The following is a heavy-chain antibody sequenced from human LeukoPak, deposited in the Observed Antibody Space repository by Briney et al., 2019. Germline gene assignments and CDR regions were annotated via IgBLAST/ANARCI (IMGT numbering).Heavy chain of an antibody. CDR3: AGGGWSFDAFDF. V-gene: IGHV4-30-4*01. D-gene: IGHD6-19*01. J-gene: IGHJ3*01. CDR1: GASISSGDYL. Sequence: SQTLSLTCTVSGASISSGDYLWSWIRQPPGMGLEWIGNIYYSGSTNYSPSLKSRVTISVDTSKNRFSLRLSSLTAADTAVYFCAGGGWSFDAFDFWGQGTMVTVSS. CDR2: IYYSGST.